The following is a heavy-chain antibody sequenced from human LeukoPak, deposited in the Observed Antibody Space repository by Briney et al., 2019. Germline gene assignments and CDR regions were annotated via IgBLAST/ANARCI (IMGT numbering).Heavy chain of an antibody. D-gene: IGHD6-13*01. CDR2: IIPILGIA. J-gene: IGHJ3*02. Sequence: ASVKVSCKASGGTFSSYAISWVRQAPGQGLEWMGRIIPILGIANYAQKFQGRVTITADKSTSTAYMELSSLRSEDTAVYYCARWIAAAGTGAFDIWGQGTMVTVSS. CDR1: GGTFSSYA. CDR3: ARWIAAAGTGAFDI. V-gene: IGHV1-69*04.